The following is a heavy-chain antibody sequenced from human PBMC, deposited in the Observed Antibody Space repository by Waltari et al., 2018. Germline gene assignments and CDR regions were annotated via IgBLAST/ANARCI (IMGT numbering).Heavy chain of an antibody. J-gene: IGHJ4*02. CDR3: ARDQDYYGSGSYPY. CDR1: GDTFSRYA. D-gene: IGHD3-10*01. Sequence: QVQLVQSGAEVKKPGSSVKVSCKASGDTFSRYAISWVRQAPGQGLEWMGVIIPIFGTANYAQKFQGRVTITTDESTSTAYMELSSLRSEDTAVYYCARDQDYYGSGSYPYWGQGTLVTVSS. V-gene: IGHV1-69*05. CDR2: IIPIFGTA.